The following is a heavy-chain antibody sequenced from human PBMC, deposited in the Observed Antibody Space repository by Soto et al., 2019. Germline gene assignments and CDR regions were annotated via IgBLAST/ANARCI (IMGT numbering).Heavy chain of an antibody. CDR3: ARDLSSSSGCFDY. D-gene: IGHD6-6*01. Sequence: GGSLRLSCAASGFTFSSYSMNWVRQAPGKGLEWVSSISSSSSYIHYADSVKGRFTISRDNAKNSLYLQMNSLRAEDTAVYYCARDLSSSSGCFDYWGQGTLVTVSS. CDR1: GFTFSSYS. V-gene: IGHV3-21*01. CDR2: ISSSSSYI. J-gene: IGHJ4*02.